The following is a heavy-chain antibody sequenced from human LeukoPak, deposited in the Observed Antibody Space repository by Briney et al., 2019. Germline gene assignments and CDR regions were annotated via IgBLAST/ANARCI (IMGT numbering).Heavy chain of an antibody. CDR2: ISGSSNYI. J-gene: IGHJ4*02. D-gene: IGHD1/OR15-1a*01. CDR3: TTDPDWGTTFDY. CDR1: GFTFSSYT. Sequence: AGGSLRLSCAASGFTFSSYTMNWVRQAPGKGLEWVSSISGSSNYIYYADSVKGRFTISRDNAKNSLYLQMNSLKTEDTAVYYCTTDPDWGTTFDYWGQGTLVTVSS. V-gene: IGHV3-21*03.